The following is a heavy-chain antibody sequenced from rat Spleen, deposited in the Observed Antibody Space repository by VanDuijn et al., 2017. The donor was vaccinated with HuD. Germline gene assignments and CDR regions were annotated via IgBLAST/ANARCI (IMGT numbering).Heavy chain of an antibody. J-gene: IGHJ2*01. V-gene: IGHV5-22*01. D-gene: IGHD5-1*01. Sequence: EVQLVESGGGLVQPGRSLKLSCAASGFTFSDYYMAWVRQAPTKGLEWVASISYEGSSTYYRDSVKGRFTISRDNAKSTLYLQMDSLRSEDTATYYSARRAGSLFDYWGQGVMVTVSS. CDR1: GFTFSDYY. CDR2: ISYEGSST. CDR3: ARRAGSLFDY.